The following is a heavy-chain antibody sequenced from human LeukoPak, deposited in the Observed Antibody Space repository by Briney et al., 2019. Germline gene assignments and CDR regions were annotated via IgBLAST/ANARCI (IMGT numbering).Heavy chain of an antibody. CDR1: GYTFTSSG. J-gene: IGHJ6*02. CDR3: ARDEQWLVPISRPFYGMDV. V-gene: IGHV1-18*01. Sequence: ASVKVSCKASGYTFTSSGISWVRQAPGQGLEWMGWINTYNGNTNYAQKLQGRVTMTTDTPTSTAYMELRSLRSDDTAVYYCARDEQWLVPISRPFYGMDVWGQGSTVTVSS. CDR2: INTYNGNT. D-gene: IGHD6-19*01.